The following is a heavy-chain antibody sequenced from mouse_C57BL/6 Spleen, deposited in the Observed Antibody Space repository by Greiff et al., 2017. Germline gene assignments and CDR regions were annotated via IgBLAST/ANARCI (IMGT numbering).Heavy chain of an antibody. CDR1: GFTFSDYG. CDR2: ISSGSSTI. CDR3: ARHYSSYFDY. D-gene: IGHD2-12*01. J-gene: IGHJ2*01. Sequence: EVKVEESGGGLVKPGGSLKLSCAASGFTFSDYGMHWVRQAPEKGLEWVAYISSGSSTIYYADTVKGRFTISRDNAKNTLFLQMTSLRSEDTAMYYCARHYSSYFDYWGQGTTLTVSS. V-gene: IGHV5-17*01.